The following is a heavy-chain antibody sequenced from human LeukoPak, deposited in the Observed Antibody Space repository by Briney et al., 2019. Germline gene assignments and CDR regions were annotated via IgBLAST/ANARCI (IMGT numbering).Heavy chain of an antibody. D-gene: IGHD1-1*01. CDR3: ARATNGRFDI. J-gene: IGHJ3*02. Sequence: NPGGSLRLSCAPSFNSYAMNWVRQAPGKGLEWVSSISSTSTYIYYADSVKGRFTISTDNAKNSLYLQMSSLRAEDTAVYYCARATNGRFDIWGQGTMVTVSS. CDR2: ISSTSTYI. V-gene: IGHV3-21*01. CDR1: FNSYA.